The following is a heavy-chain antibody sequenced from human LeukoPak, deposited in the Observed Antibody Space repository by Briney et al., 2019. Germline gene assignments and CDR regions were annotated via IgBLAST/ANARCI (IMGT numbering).Heavy chain of an antibody. CDR2: INRSSSYI. CDR3: ARRVEVRGVINERLYYFDY. V-gene: IGHV3-21*01. Sequence: GGSLRLSCAASGSTFSSYSMNWVRQAPGKGLEWVSSINRSSSYIYYADSVKGRFTISRDNAKNSLYLQMNSLRAEDTAVYYCARRVEVRGVINERLYYFDYWGQGTLVTVST. CDR1: GSTFSSYS. D-gene: IGHD3-10*01. J-gene: IGHJ4*02.